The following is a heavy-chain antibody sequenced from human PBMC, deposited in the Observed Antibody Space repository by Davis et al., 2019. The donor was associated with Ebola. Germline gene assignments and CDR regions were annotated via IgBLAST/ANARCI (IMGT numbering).Heavy chain of an antibody. Sequence: AASVKVSCKASGYTLTNYYMHWVRQAPGQGLEWMGIISPSDGSASYAQKFQGRVSMSSDASTSTIWLELNSLRSEDTAVYYCAREWLVGAAKTEREYFQNWGQGTLVTVSS. V-gene: IGHV1-46*01. J-gene: IGHJ1*01. CDR3: AREWLVGAAKTEREYFQN. D-gene: IGHD2-15*01. CDR2: ISPSDGSA. CDR1: GYTLTNYY.